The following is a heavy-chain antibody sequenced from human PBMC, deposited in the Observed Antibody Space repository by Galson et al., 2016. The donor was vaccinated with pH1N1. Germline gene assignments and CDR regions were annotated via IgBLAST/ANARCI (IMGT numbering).Heavy chain of an antibody. J-gene: IGHJ2*01. CDR3: AREDYYDTDLSDWYFDL. CDR2: IIPIFNTV. Sequence: SVKVSCKASGGTFGSYGINWVRQAPGQGLEWMGGIIPIFNTVKYAQNFQGRVTITADESTTTAYTELSSLRSEDTAMYYCAREDYYDTDLSDWYFDLWGRGTLLTVSS. V-gene: IGHV1-69*13. D-gene: IGHD3-22*01. CDR1: GGTFGSYG.